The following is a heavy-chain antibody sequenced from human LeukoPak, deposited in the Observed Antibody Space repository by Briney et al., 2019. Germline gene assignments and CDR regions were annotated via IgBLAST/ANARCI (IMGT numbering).Heavy chain of an antibody. V-gene: IGHV1-24*01. CDR3: ATLYDPGLVHNNWFDP. CDR2: FDPEDGET. Sequence: ASVKVSCEVSGYTLTELSMHWVRQAPGKGLEWMGGFDPEDGETIYAQKFQGRVTMTEDTSTDTAYMELSSLRSEDTAVYYCATLYDPGLVHNNWFDPWGQGTLVTVSS. J-gene: IGHJ5*02. CDR1: GYTLTELS. D-gene: IGHD6-19*01.